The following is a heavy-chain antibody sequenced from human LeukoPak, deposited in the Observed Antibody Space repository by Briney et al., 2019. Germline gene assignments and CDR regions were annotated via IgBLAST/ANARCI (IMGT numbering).Heavy chain of an antibody. J-gene: IGHJ4*02. V-gene: IGHV1-3*01. CDR2: INAGNGNT. Sequence: ASVKVSCKASGYTFTSYAMHWVRQAPGQRLEWMGWINAGNGNTQYSQKFQGRVTFTRDTSASTAYMELSGLRSEDTAVYYCASVDYGDYWGQGTLVTVSS. CDR3: ASVDYGDY. CDR1: GYTFTSYA. D-gene: IGHD4-17*01.